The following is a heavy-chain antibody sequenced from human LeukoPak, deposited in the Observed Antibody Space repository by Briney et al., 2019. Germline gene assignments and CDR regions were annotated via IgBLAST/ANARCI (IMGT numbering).Heavy chain of an antibody. CDR1: GYSFTSYW. D-gene: IGHD3-3*01. J-gene: IGHJ4*02. Sequence: GESLKISCKGSGYSFTSYWIGWVRQMPGKGLEWMGIIYPGDSDTRYSPSFQGQVTISADKSISTAYPQWSSLKASDTAMYYCARAPRVITIFGVVNGKFDYWGQGTLVTVSS. CDR3: ARAPRVITIFGVVNGKFDY. CDR2: IYPGDSDT. V-gene: IGHV5-51*01.